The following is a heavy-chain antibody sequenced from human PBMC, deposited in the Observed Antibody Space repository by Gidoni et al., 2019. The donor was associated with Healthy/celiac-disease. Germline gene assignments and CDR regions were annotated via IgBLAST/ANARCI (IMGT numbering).Heavy chain of an antibody. V-gene: IGHV3-49*03. CDR2: IRRKAYGGTT. CDR1: GFTFGDYA. CDR3: TGYGDYLGDY. D-gene: IGHD4-17*01. J-gene: IGHJ4*02. Sequence: EVQLVESGGGLVQPGRSLRLSCTASGFTFGDYAMSWFRQAAGKGLEWVGLIRRKAYGGTTEYAASVKGRFTISRDDSKSIAYLQMNSLKTEDTAVYYCTGYGDYLGDYWGQGTLVTVSS.